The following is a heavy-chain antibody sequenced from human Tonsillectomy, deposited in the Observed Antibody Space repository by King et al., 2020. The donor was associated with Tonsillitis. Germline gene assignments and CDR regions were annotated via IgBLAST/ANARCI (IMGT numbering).Heavy chain of an antibody. V-gene: IGHV3-48*01. CDR2: ISSSTSTI. J-gene: IGHJ4*02. CDR1: GFTFSNYN. CDR3: ARTYSGSYSHYYFDY. D-gene: IGHD1-26*01. Sequence: VQLVESGGGLVQPGGSLRLSCAASGFTFSNYNMNWVRQAPGKGLEWVSYISSSTSTIYYADSVKGRFTISRDNAENSLYLQMNSLRAEDTAVYYCARTYSGSYSHYYFDYWGQGTLGTVSA.